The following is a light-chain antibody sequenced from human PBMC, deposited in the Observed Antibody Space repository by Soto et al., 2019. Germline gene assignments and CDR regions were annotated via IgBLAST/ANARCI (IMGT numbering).Light chain of an antibody. CDR3: QKYKSAHWT. CDR1: QGISNY. V-gene: IGKV1-27*01. Sequence: DIQMTQSPSSLSASVGDRVTITCRASQGISNYLAWYQQKPGKVPKLLIYAASTLQSGVPARFSGSGSGTDFTLTISSLQPEDVAIYYCQKYKSAHWTFGQVTKVEIK. CDR2: AAS. J-gene: IGKJ1*01.